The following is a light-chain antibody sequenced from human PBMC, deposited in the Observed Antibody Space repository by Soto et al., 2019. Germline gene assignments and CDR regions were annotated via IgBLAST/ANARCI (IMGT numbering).Light chain of an antibody. V-gene: IGLV2-14*03. CDR3: SSYTGSSTLMV. J-gene: IGLJ3*02. Sequence: QSALTQPASVSGSPGQSITISCTGTSSDVGGYNYVSWYQHHPGKAPKLIIYDVSSRPSGVSDRFSGSKSGNTASLTISGLQPEDEADYYCSSYTGSSTLMVFGGGTKLTVL. CDR2: DVS. CDR1: SSDVGGYNY.